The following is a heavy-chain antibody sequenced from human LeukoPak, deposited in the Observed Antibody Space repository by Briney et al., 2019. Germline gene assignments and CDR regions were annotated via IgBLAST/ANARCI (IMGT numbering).Heavy chain of an antibody. Sequence: GGSLRRSCAASGFTFSSYEMNWVRQAPGKGLEWVSYISSSGSTIYYADSVKGRFTISRDNAKNSLYLQMNSLRAEDTAVYYCARIVQLERGFDYWGQGTLVTVSS. CDR2: ISSSGSTI. V-gene: IGHV3-48*03. J-gene: IGHJ4*02. D-gene: IGHD1-1*01. CDR3: ARIVQLERGFDY. CDR1: GFTFSSYE.